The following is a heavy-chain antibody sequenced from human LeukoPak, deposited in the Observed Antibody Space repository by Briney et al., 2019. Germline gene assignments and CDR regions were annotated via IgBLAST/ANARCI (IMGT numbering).Heavy chain of an antibody. D-gene: IGHD3-22*01. Sequence: GGSLSLSCAASGFSFSSYGMSWVRQAPGKGLEWVSAISGSGGSTYYADSVKGRFTISRDNSKNTLYLQMNSLRAEDTAVYYCAKGPTYYYDSSGYPNWFDPWGQGTLVTVSS. J-gene: IGHJ5*02. V-gene: IGHV3-23*01. CDR3: AKGPTYYYDSSGYPNWFDP. CDR2: ISGSGGST. CDR1: GFSFSSYG.